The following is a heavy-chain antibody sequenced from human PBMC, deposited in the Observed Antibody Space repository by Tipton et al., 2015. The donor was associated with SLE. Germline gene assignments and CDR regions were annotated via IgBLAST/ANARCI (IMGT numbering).Heavy chain of an antibody. J-gene: IGHJ4*02. CDR2: ISYDGSNK. V-gene: IGHV3-30*04. D-gene: IGHD5-12*01. CDR1: GFTFSSYA. CDR3: ARDRPGWLFDY. Sequence: SLRLSCAASGFTFSSYAMHWVRQAPGKGLEWVAVISYDGSNKYYADSVKGRFTISRDNAKNSLYLQMDSLRAEDTALYYCARDRPGWLFDYWGQGTLVTVSS.